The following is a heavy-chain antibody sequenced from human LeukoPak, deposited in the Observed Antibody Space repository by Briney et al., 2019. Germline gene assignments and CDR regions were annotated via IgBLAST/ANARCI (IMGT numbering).Heavy chain of an antibody. V-gene: IGHV1-2*02. CDR1: GYTFTGYY. CDR3: ARAIAGPNYYYGMDV. CDR2: INPNSGGT. D-gene: IGHD6-13*01. J-gene: IGHJ6*02. Sequence: GASVKVSCKASGYTFTGYYMHWVRQAPGQGLEWMGWINPNSGGTNYAQKFQGRVTMTRDTSISTAYMELSRLRSDDTAVYYCARAIAGPNYYYGMDVWGQGTTVTVSS.